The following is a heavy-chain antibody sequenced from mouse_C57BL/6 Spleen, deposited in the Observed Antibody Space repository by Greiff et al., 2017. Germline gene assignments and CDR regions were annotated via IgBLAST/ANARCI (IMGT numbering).Heavy chain of an antibody. CDR1: GFTFSSYG. CDR2: ISSGGSYT. J-gene: IGHJ4*01. D-gene: IGHD2-4*01. V-gene: IGHV5-6*01. CDR3: ARLRDYYAMDY. Sequence: EVQLVESGGDLVKPGGSLKLSCAASGFTFSSYGMSWVRQTPDKRLEWVATISSGGSYTYYPDSVKGRFTISRDNAKNTLYLQMSSLKSEDTAMYYCARLRDYYAMDYWGQGTSVTVSS.